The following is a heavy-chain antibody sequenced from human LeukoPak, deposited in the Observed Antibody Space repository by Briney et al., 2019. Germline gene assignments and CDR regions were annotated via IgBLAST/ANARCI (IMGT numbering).Heavy chain of an antibody. CDR1: GFTFSSYA. V-gene: IGHV3-23*01. D-gene: IGHD6-19*01. CDR2: VSGSGGST. Sequence: GGSLRLSCAASGFTFSSYAMSWVRQAPGRGREGVSAVSGSGGSTYYADSVKGRFTISKDTSKNTLYLQMNSLRAEDKAVYYCAKALKVAGGALDYWGQGTLVTVSS. J-gene: IGHJ4*02. CDR3: AKALKVAGGALDY.